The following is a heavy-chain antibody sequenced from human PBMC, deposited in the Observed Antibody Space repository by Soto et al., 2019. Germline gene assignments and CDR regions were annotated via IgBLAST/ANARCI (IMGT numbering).Heavy chain of an antibody. D-gene: IGHD1-7*01. V-gene: IGHV1-18*01. CDR3: ARELSALGTIDF. CDR1: GYTFNIYG. CDR2: ISPYNDNK. J-gene: IGHJ4*02. Sequence: GASVKVSCKASGYTFNIYGISWVRQAPGQGLEWMGWISPYNDNKKYAQNFQGRVTMTTDTSTSTAYMELTSLRSDDTAVYYCARELSALGTIDFWGQGTLVTVYS.